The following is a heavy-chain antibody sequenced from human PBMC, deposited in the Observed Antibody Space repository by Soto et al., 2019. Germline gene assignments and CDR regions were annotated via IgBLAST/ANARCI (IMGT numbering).Heavy chain of an antibody. CDR3: ARDTSRQQLFGGWVLGYGMDV. V-gene: IGHV3-48*02. CDR1: GFSFSSHS. Sequence: PGGSLRLSCAASGFSFSSHSMKWVRQAPGKGLEWVSYISSSGSTIYYADSVKGRFTISRDNAKNSLYLQMNSLRDDDTAVYYCARDTSRQQLFGGWVLGYGMDVGGQGTTVTVAS. J-gene: IGHJ6*02. D-gene: IGHD6-13*01. CDR2: ISSSGSTI.